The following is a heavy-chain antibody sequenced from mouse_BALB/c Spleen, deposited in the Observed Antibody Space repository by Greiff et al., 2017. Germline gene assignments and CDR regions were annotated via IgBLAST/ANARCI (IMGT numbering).Heavy chain of an antibody. J-gene: IGHJ3*01. CDR2: IWAGGST. CDR3: ARELTGRGWFAY. V-gene: IGHV2-9*02. D-gene: IGHD4-1*01. CDR1: GFSLTSYG. Sequence: VKLMESGPGLVAPSQSLSITCTVSGFSLTSYGVHWVRQPPGKGLEWLGVIWAGGSTNYNSALMSRLSISKDNSKSQVFLKMNSLQTDDTAMYYCARELTGRGWFAYWGQGTLVTVSA.